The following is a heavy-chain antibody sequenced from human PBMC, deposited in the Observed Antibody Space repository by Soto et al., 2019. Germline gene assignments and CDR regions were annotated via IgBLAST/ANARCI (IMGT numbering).Heavy chain of an antibody. CDR3: ARRGVANSRDAFDI. D-gene: IGHD1-26*01. CDR1: GGTFSNYA. CDR2: AIPVYGST. J-gene: IGHJ3*02. V-gene: IGHV1-69*01. Sequence: QVQLVQSGAEVKKPWTSVKVSCEVSGGTFSNYAITWVRQAPGQGLEWLGGAIPVYGSTNYAQKFQGRVTITAGESATTTFMELSSLRSDDTAVYYCARRGVANSRDAFDIWGQGTLVTVS.